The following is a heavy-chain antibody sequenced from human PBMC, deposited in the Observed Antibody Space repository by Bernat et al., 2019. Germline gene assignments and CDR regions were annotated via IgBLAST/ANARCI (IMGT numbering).Heavy chain of an antibody. CDR2: IYYSGST. V-gene: IGHV4-59*08. CDR1: GGSISSYY. CDR3: ARRVGNSDYFDY. Sequence: QVQLQESAPGLAKPSETLSLTCTVSGGSISSYYWSWIRQPPGKGLEWIAYIYYSGSTNYNPSLTSRVTISIDTSKKQFSLRLTSVTAADTAVYYCARRVGNSDYFDYWGQGTLVTVSS. J-gene: IGHJ4*02. D-gene: IGHD4-23*01.